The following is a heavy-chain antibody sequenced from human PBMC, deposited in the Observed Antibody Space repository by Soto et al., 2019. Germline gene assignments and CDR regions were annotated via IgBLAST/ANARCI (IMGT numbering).Heavy chain of an antibody. CDR1: GGSISSYY. CDR3: ARVGATTHYYYYGMDV. Sequence: PSETLSLTCTVSGGSISSYYWSWIRQPAGKGLEWIGRIYTSGSTNSNPSLKSRVTMSVDTSKNQFSLKLSSVTAADTAVYYCARVGATTHYYYYGMDVWGQGTTVTVS. V-gene: IGHV4-4*07. CDR2: IYTSGST. D-gene: IGHD1-26*01. J-gene: IGHJ6*02.